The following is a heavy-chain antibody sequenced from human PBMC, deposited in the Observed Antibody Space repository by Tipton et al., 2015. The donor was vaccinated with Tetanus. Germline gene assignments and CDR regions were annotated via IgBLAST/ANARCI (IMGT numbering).Heavy chain of an antibody. Sequence: SLRLSCAASGFTFNNYWMSWLRQAPGKGLEWVAHIKEDESEEYYVDSVKGRFTISRDNAEHSLYLQMNSLRVEDTAVYYCARVLTVGATFDYWGQGTLVTVSS. CDR2: IKEDESEE. CDR3: ARVLTVGATFDY. CDR1: GFTFNNYW. V-gene: IGHV3-7*01. J-gene: IGHJ4*02. D-gene: IGHD1-26*01.